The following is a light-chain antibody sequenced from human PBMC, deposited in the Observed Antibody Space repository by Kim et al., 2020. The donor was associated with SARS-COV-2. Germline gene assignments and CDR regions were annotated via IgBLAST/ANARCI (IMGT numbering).Light chain of an antibody. CDR1: QSVSSTY. CDR3: QQYGSSPYT. J-gene: IGKJ2*01. Sequence: EIVLTQSPGTLSLSPGERATHSCRASQSVSSTYLAWYQQKPGQAPRLLIYGASSRATGIPDRFSGSGSGTDFTLTISRLEPEDFAAYYCQQYGSSPYTFGQGTKLEI. V-gene: IGKV3-20*01. CDR2: GAS.